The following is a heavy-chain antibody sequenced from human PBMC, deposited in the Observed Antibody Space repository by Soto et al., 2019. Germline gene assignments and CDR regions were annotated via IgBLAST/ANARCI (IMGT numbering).Heavy chain of an antibody. CDR2: ITPDGSRT. CDR1: GFTFSSYW. Sequence: EVQLEESGGGLVQPGGSLRLSCAASGFTFSSYWMHWVRQAPGKGLVWVTRITPDGSRTTYTDSVTGRCTISRDNVKNTVYLQLISLSAEDTAVYYCARVKSVSYDWFDPGGQGTLVTGSS. D-gene: IGHD3-10*01. V-gene: IGHV3-74*01. J-gene: IGHJ5*02. CDR3: ARVKSVSYDWFDP.